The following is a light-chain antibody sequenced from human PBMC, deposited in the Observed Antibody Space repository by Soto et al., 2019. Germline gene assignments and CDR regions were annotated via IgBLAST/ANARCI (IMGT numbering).Light chain of an antibody. Sequence: EIILTQSPGTLSVSPGERATLSCRGSQSINREFLAWYQQKPGQAPRLLMFQTSSRASGVPDRFSGSGSGTDFTLTITGLEPEDSAVYYCQQYGDSPAYTFGQGTELEI. CDR3: QQYGDSPAYT. CDR1: QSINREF. J-gene: IGKJ2*01. V-gene: IGKV3-20*01. CDR2: QTS.